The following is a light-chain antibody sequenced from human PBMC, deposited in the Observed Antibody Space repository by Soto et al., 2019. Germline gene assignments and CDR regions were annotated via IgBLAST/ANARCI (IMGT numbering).Light chain of an antibody. CDR1: SSDVGGYNY. V-gene: IGLV2-14*01. Sequence: QSALTQPASVSMSPGQSITISCTGTSSDVGGYNYVSWYQQHPGKAPKLMIYEVSNRPSGVSDRFSGSRSGNTASLTISGRQAEDESDYYCISYTSSSTWVFGGGTKLTVL. J-gene: IGLJ3*02. CDR3: ISYTSSSTWV. CDR2: EVS.